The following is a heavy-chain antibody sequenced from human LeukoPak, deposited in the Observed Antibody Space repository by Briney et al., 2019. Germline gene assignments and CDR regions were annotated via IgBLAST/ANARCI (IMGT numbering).Heavy chain of an antibody. V-gene: IGHV1-18*01. CDR1: GYTFTSYG. CDR2: ISAYNGNT. D-gene: IGHD6-19*01. J-gene: IGHJ6*02. CDR3: ARAGIAVAGTWTYYYGMDV. Sequence: GASVKVSCKASGYTFTSYGISWVRQAPGQGLEWMGWISAYNGNTNYAQKLQGRVTMTTGTSTSTAYMELRSLRSDDTAVYHCARAGIAVAGTWTYYYGMDVWGQGTTVTVSS.